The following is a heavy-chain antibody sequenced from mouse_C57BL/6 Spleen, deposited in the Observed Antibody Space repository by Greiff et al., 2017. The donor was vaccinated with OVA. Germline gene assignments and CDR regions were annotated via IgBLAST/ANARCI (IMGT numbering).Heavy chain of an antibody. CDR1: GSPFGSSW. CDR3: ARSWYSNYDYFDY. D-gene: IGHD2-5*01. V-gene: IGHV1-82*01. Sequence: VHLHRPGPGLLSPGASVNFSCKPSGSPFGSSWCTWLNRRPGKGFGWIGRIYPVDGVPNYNGRLKGRATLPEAKSSSTAYMQLSSLTSEDSAVYFCARSWYSNYDYFDYWGQGTTLTGSS. J-gene: IGHJ2*01. CDR2: IYPVDGVP.